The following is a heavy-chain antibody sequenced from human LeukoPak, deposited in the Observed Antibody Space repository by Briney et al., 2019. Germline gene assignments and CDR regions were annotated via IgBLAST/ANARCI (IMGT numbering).Heavy chain of an antibody. D-gene: IGHD3-22*01. CDR3: AWGDSSGYPFDP. V-gene: IGHV4-61*02. CDR2: IYTSGST. Sequence: SETLSLTCTVSGGSISSGSYYWSWIRQPAGKGLEWIGRIYTSGSTNYNPSLKSRVTISVDTSKNQFSLKLTSVTAADTAVYYCAWGDSSGYPFDPWGQGTLVTVSS. J-gene: IGHJ5*02. CDR1: GGSISSGSYY.